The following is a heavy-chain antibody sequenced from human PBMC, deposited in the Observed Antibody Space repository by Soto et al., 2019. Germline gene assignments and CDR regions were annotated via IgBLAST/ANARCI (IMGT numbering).Heavy chain of an antibody. Sequence: ASVKVSCKASGYIFTSYGISWVRQAPGQGLEWMGWISAYNGNTNYAQKLQGRVTMTTDTSTSTAYMELRSLRSDDTAVYYCARGSNEYSSGWYAFHIWGQGTMVTVSS. V-gene: IGHV1-18*01. CDR2: ISAYNGNT. CDR1: GYIFTSYG. CDR3: ARGSNEYSSGWYAFHI. D-gene: IGHD6-19*01. J-gene: IGHJ3*02.